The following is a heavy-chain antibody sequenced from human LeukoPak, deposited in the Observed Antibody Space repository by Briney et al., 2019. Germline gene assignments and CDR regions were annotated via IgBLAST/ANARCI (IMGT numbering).Heavy chain of an antibody. J-gene: IGHJ4*02. Sequence: SETLSLTCTDSGGSISGNYWSWILHPPGKGLEWIAYIYYSGSGSTNYNPSLKSRVTMSVDTSNNQFSLRLSSVTAADTAVYYCARTTGDGSADYWGQGTLVTVSS. CDR3: ARTTGDGSADY. CDR1: GGSISGNY. V-gene: IGHV4-59*01. D-gene: IGHD5-24*01. CDR2: IYYSGSGST.